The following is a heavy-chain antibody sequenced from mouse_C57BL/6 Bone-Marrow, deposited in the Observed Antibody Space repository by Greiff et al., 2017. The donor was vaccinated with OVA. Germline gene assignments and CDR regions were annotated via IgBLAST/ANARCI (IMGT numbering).Heavy chain of an antibody. CDR1: GYTFTSYW. D-gene: IGHD2-2*01. CDR2: IDPSDSYT. V-gene: IGHV1-69*01. Sequence: QVQLQQPGAELVMPGASVKLSCKASGYTFTSYWMHWVKQRPGQGLEWIGEIDPSDSYTNYNQKFKGKSPLTVDKSSSTAYMQLSSLTSEYSSVYYCARDGYHLYYFDYWGQGTTLTVSS. CDR3: ARDGYHLYYFDY. J-gene: IGHJ2*01.